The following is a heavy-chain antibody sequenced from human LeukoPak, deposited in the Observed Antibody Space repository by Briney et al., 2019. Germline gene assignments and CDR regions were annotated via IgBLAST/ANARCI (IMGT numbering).Heavy chain of an antibody. CDR2: VEHDGTTK. Sequence: GGSLRLSCTTSGFTFASLGMHWVRQTPGKGLEWVAFVEHDGTTKSYADSVKGRFSISRDNLKNTLFLQMYSLRPDDTARYYCVTDLHGVNFQWGQGTLVIVSS. V-gene: IGHV3-30*02. CDR3: VTDLHGVNFQ. J-gene: IGHJ4*02. D-gene: IGHD3-16*02. CDR1: GFTFASLG.